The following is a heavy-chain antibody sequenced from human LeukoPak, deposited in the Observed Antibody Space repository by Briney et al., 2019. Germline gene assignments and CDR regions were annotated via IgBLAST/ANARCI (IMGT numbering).Heavy chain of an antibody. J-gene: IGHJ4*02. D-gene: IGHD2-15*01. V-gene: IGHV3-7*01. CDR2: INKDGSEK. Sequence: PGGSLRLSCAASGFTFNNYWMSWVRQAPGKVLEWVANINKDGSEKYYVDSVKGRFTISRDNSLYLQMNSLRAEDTAVYYCARRYCSDGSCYSIDYWGQGTLVTVSS. CDR3: ARRYCSDGSCYSIDY. CDR1: GFTFNNYW.